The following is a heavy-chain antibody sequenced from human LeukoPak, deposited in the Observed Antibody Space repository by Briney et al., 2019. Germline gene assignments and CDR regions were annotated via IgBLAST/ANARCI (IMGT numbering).Heavy chain of an antibody. CDR2: IGSKANTYAT. D-gene: IGHD1-26*01. CDR1: GFNFSGSN. CDR3: TRRPDSGGLGFDP. Sequence: GGSLRLSCAASGFNFSGSNLHWVRQASGQGLEWGGRIGSKANTYATAFAASVKGRFTISRDDSKNTAYLQMNDLKTEDTAVYYCTRRPDSGGLGFDPWGQGTLVTVSS. V-gene: IGHV3-73*01. J-gene: IGHJ5*02.